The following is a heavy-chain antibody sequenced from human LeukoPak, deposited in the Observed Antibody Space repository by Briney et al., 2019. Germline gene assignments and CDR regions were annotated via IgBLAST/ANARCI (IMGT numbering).Heavy chain of an antibody. Sequence: SETLSLTCAVYGGSFSGYYWSWIRQPPGKGLEWIGEINHSGSTNYNPSLKSRVTISVDTSKNQFSLKLSSVTAADTAVYYCARGRKDIVVVPAAIFNYWGQGTMVTVSS. D-gene: IGHD2-2*01. J-gene: IGHJ4*02. CDR2: INHSGST. CDR3: ARGRKDIVVVPAAIFNY. V-gene: IGHV4-34*01. CDR1: GGSFSGYY.